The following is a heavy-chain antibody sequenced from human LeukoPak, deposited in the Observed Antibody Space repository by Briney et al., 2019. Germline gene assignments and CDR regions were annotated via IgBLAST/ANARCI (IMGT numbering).Heavy chain of an antibody. V-gene: IGHV4-59*01. CDR2: IYYSDNT. D-gene: IGHD3-22*01. CDR3: ARAPYYDSSGYSAFDI. J-gene: IGHJ3*02. CDR1: GTSISSYY. Sequence: KPSETLSLTCTVSGTSISSYYWSWIRQPPGKGLEWIGYIYYSDNTNYNPSLKSRVTILVDTSKNHFSLKLSSVTAADTAVYYCARAPYYDSSGYSAFDIWGQGTMVTVSS.